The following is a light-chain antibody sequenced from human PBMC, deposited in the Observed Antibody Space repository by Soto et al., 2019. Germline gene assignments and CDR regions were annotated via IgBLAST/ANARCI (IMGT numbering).Light chain of an antibody. CDR1: SEHSHYA. CDR3: QTWGTGVQV. J-gene: IGLJ2*01. CDR2: LNSDGSH. V-gene: IGLV4-69*01. Sequence: QSVLTQSPSASASLGASVKLTCTLSSEHSHYAIAWHQQQPEKGPRYLMKLNSDGSHNKGDGIPDRFSGSSSGAERYLTISSLQSEDEADYYCQTWGTGVQVFGGGTKLTVL.